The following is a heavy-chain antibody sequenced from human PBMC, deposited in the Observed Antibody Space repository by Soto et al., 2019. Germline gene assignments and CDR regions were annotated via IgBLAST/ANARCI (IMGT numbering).Heavy chain of an antibody. J-gene: IGHJ4*01. V-gene: IGHV1-3*01. D-gene: IGHD5-18*01. CDR3: AREVDRALVGSPHYFDY. Sequence: ASVKVSCKASGYTFTSYAMHWVRQAPGQRLERMGWINAGNGNTKYSQKFQGRVTITRDTSASTAYMELSSLRSEDTAVYYCAREVDRALVGSPHYFDYWGQGTLVTVSS. CDR2: INAGNGNT. CDR1: GYTFTSYA.